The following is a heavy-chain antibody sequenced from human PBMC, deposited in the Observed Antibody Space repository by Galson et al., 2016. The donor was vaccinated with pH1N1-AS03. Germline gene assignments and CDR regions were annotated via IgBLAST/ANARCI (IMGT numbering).Heavy chain of an antibody. D-gene: IGHD4-17*01. J-gene: IGHJ4*02. Sequence: SGAEVKKPGESLKISCKGSGYTFTKYWIGWVRQMPGKGLEWMGIIFPGDSDTRYRPSFQGQVTISADRSISTAYLQLNSLKASDTAMYYCARRAYGDYVDYFDYWGQGTLVTVSS. V-gene: IGHV5-51*01. CDR2: IFPGDSDT. CDR3: ARRAYGDYVDYFDY. CDR1: GYTFTKYW.